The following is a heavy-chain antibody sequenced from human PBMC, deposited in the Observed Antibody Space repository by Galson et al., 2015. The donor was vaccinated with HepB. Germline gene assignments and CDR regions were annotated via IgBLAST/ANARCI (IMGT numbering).Heavy chain of an antibody. CDR2: IIPIFGTA. CDR3: ARPSSGYCSGGSCYSYPYYYYYGMDV. J-gene: IGHJ6*02. D-gene: IGHD2-15*01. CDR1: GGTFSSYA. V-gene: IGHV1-69*13. Sequence: SVKVSCKASGGTFSSYAISCVRQAPGQGLEWMGGIIPIFGTANYAQKFQGRVTITADESTSTAYMELSSLRSEDTAVYYCARPSSGYCSGGSCYSYPYYYYYGMDVWGQGTTVTVSS.